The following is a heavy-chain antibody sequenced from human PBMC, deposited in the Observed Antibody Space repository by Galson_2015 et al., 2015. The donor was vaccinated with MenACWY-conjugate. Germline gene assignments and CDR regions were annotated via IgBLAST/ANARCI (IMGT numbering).Heavy chain of an antibody. CDR2: ISGSGGST. CDR3: AKELVTGFYTVTTSFDY. J-gene: IGHJ4*02. CDR1: GFTFSSYA. Sequence: SLRLSCAASGFTFSSYAMSWVRQAPGKGLEWVSAISGSGGSTYYADSVKGRFTISRDNSKNTLYLQMNSLRAEDTAVYYCAKELVTGFYTVTTSFDYWGQGTLVTVSS. V-gene: IGHV3-23*01. D-gene: IGHD4-17*01.